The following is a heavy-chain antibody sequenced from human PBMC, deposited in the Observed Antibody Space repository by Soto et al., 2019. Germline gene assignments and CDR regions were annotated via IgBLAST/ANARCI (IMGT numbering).Heavy chain of an antibody. J-gene: IGHJ6*02. CDR1: GYSFTDYH. CDR3: ARGDSTDCSNGVCSFFYNHDMDV. Sequence: ASVKVSCKASGYSFTDYHIHWVRQAPGQGLEWLGRINPKSGGTIPAQKFQGWVTMTTDTSISTASMELTRLTSDDTAIYYCARGDSTDCSNGVCSFFYNHDMDVWG. D-gene: IGHD2-8*01. CDR2: INPKSGGT. V-gene: IGHV1-2*04.